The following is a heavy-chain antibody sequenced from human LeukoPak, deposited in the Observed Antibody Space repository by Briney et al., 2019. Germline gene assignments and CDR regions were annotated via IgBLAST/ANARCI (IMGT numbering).Heavy chain of an antibody. Sequence: SETLSLTCAVYGGSFSGYYWSWIRQPPGKGLELIGKINHSGSTNYNPSLKIRVTISVDTSKYQFSLQLSVVSDADTAVYYCARVLAVAGKTFDPWGQGTLVTVSS. CDR3: ARVLAVAGKTFDP. J-gene: IGHJ5*02. D-gene: IGHD6-19*01. CDR2: INHSGST. CDR1: GGSFSGYY. V-gene: IGHV4-34*01.